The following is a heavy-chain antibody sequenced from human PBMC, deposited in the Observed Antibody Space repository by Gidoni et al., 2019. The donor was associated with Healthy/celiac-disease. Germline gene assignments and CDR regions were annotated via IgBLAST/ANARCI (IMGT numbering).Heavy chain of an antibody. V-gene: IGHV1-46*01. D-gene: IGHD2-2*01. CDR3: AREEGGYCSSTSCKPWGYYYYGMDV. Sequence: QVQLVQSGAEVKKPGASVKVSCKASGSTFPSYYMHWVRQAPGQGLEWMGIINPSGGSTSYAQKFQGRVTMTRDTSTSTVYMELSSLRSEDTAVYYCAREEGGYCSSTSCKPWGYYYYGMDVWGQGTTVTVSS. CDR1: GSTFPSYY. CDR2: INPSGGST. J-gene: IGHJ6*02.